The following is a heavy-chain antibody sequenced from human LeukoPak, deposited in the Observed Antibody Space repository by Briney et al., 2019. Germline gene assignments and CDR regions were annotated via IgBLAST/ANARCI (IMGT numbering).Heavy chain of an antibody. Sequence: SETLSLTCAVSGGSVNSHFCSWVRHSPGKELEWIGYYYYGGSTLYNPSLSSRVTISVDASKNHFSLRLNSVTAADTGVYYCAVMGSAYGNAFDVWGQGTMVTVSP. J-gene: IGHJ3*01. CDR2: YYYGGST. V-gene: IGHV4-59*02. CDR3: AVMGSAYGNAFDV. D-gene: IGHD3-3*01. CDR1: GGSVNSHF.